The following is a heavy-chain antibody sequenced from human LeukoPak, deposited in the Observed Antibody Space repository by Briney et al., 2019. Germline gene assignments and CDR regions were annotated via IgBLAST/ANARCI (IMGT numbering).Heavy chain of an antibody. V-gene: IGHV3-7*01. CDR3: ARDKSVYYDTSGSRFDY. D-gene: IGHD3-22*01. J-gene: IGHJ4*02. Sequence: GGSLRLSCAASQFTFSSYWMSWVRQAPGKGLECVANINQDGSEKYYVDSVKGRFTISRDNAKNSLYLQMNSLRAEDTAVYYCARDKSVYYDTSGSRFDYWGQGTLVTVSS. CDR2: INQDGSEK. CDR1: QFTFSSYW.